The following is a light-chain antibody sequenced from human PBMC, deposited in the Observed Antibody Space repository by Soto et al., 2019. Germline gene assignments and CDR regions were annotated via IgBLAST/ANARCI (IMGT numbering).Light chain of an antibody. CDR2: KVS. CDR1: QSLAYSDGNTY. CDR3: MQGTHWSPYT. J-gene: IGKJ2*01. V-gene: IGKV2-30*01. Sequence: DVVMTQSPLSLPVTLGQPASISCRSSQSLAYSDGNTYLNWFQQRPGQSPRRLIYKVSNRDSGVRDRCSGSGSGADVTLKISRVEAEDVGGYYCMQGTHWSPYTFGQGTKLEIK.